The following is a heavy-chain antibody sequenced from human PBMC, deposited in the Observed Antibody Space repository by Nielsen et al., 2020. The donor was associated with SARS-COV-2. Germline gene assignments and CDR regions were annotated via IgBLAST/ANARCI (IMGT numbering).Heavy chain of an antibody. J-gene: IGHJ4*02. D-gene: IGHD3-22*01. Sequence: GESLKISCAASGFTFSSYAMHWVRQAPGKGLEWVADIRYDGSYKYYADSVKGRFTISRDNSKNTLYLQMNSLRAEDTALYYCAREMSVRENYYVGGGFDYWGQGTLVTVSS. CDR3: AREMSVRENYYVGGGFDY. V-gene: IGHV3-33*08. CDR2: IRYDGSYK. CDR1: GFTFSSYA.